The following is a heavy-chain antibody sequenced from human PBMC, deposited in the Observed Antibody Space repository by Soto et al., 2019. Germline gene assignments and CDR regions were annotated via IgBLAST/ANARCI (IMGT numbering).Heavy chain of an antibody. CDR1: GGSFSGYY. V-gene: IGHV4-34*01. CDR2: INHSGST. Sequence: SETLSLTCAVYGGSFSGYYWSWIRQPPGKGLEWIGEINHSGSTNYNPSLKSRVTISVDTSKNQFSLKLSSVTAADTAVYYCARGLVGANPFYYFDYWGQGTLVTVSS. D-gene: IGHD1-26*01. CDR3: ARGLVGANPFYYFDY. J-gene: IGHJ4*02.